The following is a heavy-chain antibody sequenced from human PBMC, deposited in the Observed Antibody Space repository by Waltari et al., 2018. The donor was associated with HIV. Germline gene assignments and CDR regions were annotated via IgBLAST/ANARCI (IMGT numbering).Heavy chain of an antibody. D-gene: IGHD2-8*01. CDR3: TRGNGHAFDL. CDR1: GFTVSSYW. V-gene: IGHV3-74*01. CDR2: IKSDGSST. Sequence: EVQLVESGGGSVQPGGSLRLSCAASGFTVSSYWMFWVRQVPGKGLVWVSGIKSDGSSTTFANSVKGRFTISRDNAKNTLYLQINSLRAEDTAMYYCTRGNGHAFDLWGQGTMATVSS. J-gene: IGHJ3*01.